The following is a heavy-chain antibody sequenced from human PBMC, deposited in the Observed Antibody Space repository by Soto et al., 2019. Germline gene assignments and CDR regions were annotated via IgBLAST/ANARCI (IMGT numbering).Heavy chain of an antibody. Sequence: EVQLLESGGGLGQPGGSLRLSCAASGFTFSSYAMGWVRQTSGKGLEWVSGISGSGGSAFYADSVQGRFIISRDNSKSTLYLQMNSLRAADTAVYYCARDFSSAYSSSRAMNIGYWGQGTLVTVSS. V-gene: IGHV3-23*01. D-gene: IGHD6-13*01. CDR1: GFTFSSYA. CDR2: ISGSGGSA. CDR3: ARDFSSAYSSSRAMNIGY. J-gene: IGHJ4*02.